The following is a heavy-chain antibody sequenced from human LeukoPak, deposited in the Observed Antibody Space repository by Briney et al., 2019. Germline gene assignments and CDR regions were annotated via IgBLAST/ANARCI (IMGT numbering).Heavy chain of an antibody. CDR3: AKPISGGLAVTADWFHP. D-gene: IGHD6-19*01. J-gene: IGHJ5*01. CDR1: GFAFSVYA. V-gene: IGHV3-23*01. CDR2: INANSGTT. Sequence: GGSLRLSCTASGFAFSVYAMSRLRQPPGKGLEWVSTINANSGTTSYAASVRGRFTISRDNSKNTLYLQLNTLRADDTATYYCAKPISGGLAVTADWFHPWGQGTLVVVSS.